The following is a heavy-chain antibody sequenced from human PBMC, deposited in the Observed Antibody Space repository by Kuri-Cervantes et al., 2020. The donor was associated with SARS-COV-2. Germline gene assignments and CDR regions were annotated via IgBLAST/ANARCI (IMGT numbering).Heavy chain of an antibody. J-gene: IGHJ4*02. Sequence: SETLSLTCAVYGGSFSGYYWSWNRHPPGKGLGWIGEINHSGSPNYNPSLKSRVTISVDTSKNQFSLKLSSVNAADTAVYYCASLSRPNMTTVTTTDYWGQGTLVTVSS. CDR1: GGSFSGYY. CDR2: INHSGSP. D-gene: IGHD4-17*01. V-gene: IGHV4-34*01. CDR3: ASLSRPNMTTVTTTDY.